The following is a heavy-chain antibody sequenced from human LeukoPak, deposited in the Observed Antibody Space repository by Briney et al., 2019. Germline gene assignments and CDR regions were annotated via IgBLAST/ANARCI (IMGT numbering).Heavy chain of an antibody. CDR1: GYTFTGYY. D-gene: IGHD6-13*01. V-gene: IGHV1-2*02. CDR3: ARGGTLAAAGTGWFDP. J-gene: IGHJ5*02. Sequence: ASVKVSCKASGYTFTGYYMHWVRQAPGQGLEWMGWINPNSGGTNYAQKFQGRVTMTRDTSISTAYMELSRLRSDDTAVYYCARGGTLAAAGTGWFDPWGQGTLVTVSS. CDR2: INPNSGGT.